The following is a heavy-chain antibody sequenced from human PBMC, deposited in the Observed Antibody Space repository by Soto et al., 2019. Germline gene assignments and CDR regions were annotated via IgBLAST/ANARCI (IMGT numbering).Heavy chain of an antibody. Sequence: SETLSLTCTVSGGSISSGGYYWSWIRQHPGKGLEWIGYIYYSGSTYYNPSLKSRVTISVDTSKNQFPLKLSSVTAADTAVYYCAREERKRSGQSLYYYYGMDVWGQGTTVTVSS. J-gene: IGHJ6*02. D-gene: IGHD5-12*01. CDR1: GGSISSGGYY. CDR2: IYYSGST. V-gene: IGHV4-31*03. CDR3: AREERKRSGQSLYYYYGMDV.